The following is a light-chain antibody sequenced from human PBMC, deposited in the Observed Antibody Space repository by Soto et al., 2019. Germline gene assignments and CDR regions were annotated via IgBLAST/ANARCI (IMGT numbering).Light chain of an antibody. J-gene: IGLJ3*02. CDR1: SSDIGDYTS. CDR2: EVG. V-gene: IGLV2-14*01. Sequence: QSALTQPASVSGSPGQSITISCTGSSSDIGDYTSVSWYQQHPGKATKLVAYEVGNRPSGLSNRFSASKSGNTASLTISGLQPEDEADYYCSSYADSTTNWVFGGGTKLTVL. CDR3: SSYADSTTNWV.